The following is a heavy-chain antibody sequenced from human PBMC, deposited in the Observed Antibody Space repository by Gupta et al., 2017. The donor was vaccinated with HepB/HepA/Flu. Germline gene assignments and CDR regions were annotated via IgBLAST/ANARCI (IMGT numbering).Heavy chain of an antibody. Sequence: EVQLLKSGGGLVQPGGSLRLSCAASRFTFSSYAMRWVRPAPGKGLEWVSAIRGSGASTSYADSVKGRFAISRDNSKNTLYLQMNSLRAEDTAVYFCAKGSDTSSWYSRTPLDYWGQGTLVTVSS. V-gene: IGHV3-23*01. CDR1: RFTFSSYA. CDR2: IRGSGAST. CDR3: AKGSDTSSWYSRTPLDY. D-gene: IGHD6-13*01. J-gene: IGHJ4*02.